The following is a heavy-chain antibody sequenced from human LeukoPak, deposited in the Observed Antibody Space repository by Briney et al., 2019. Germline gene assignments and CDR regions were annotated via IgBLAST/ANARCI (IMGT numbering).Heavy chain of an antibody. J-gene: IGHJ4*02. CDR3: ARRRGMGSLDY. V-gene: IGHV3-7*03. D-gene: IGHD2-8*01. CDR1: GFTFSSYW. CDR2: IKQDGSEK. Sequence: GGSLRLSCVGSGFTFSSYWMSWVRQAPGKGLEWVANIKQDGSEKYYVDSVKGRFTISRDNAKNSLYLQMDSLRAEDTAMYCCARRRGMGSLDYWGQGTLVTASS.